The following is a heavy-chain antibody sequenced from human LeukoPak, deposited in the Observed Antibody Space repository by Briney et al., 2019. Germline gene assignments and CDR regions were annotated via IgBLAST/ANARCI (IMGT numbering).Heavy chain of an antibody. CDR3: ARVNSSGWYGYYYYMDV. CDR1: GYTFTSYD. D-gene: IGHD6-19*01. V-gene: IGHV1-8*01. J-gene: IGHJ6*03. Sequence: ASVKVSCKASGYTFTSYDINWVRQATGQGLEWMGWMNPNSGNTGYAQKFQGRVTMTRNTSISTAYMELSSLRSEDTAVYYCARVNSSGWYGYYYYMDVWGKGTTVTISS. CDR2: MNPNSGNT.